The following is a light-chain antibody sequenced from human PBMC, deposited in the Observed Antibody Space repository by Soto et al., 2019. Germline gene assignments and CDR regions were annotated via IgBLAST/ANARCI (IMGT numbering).Light chain of an antibody. Sequence: DIQMTQSPSSLSASVGDRVTITCRASQSISSYLNWYQQKPGKAPKLLIYAASSLQSGVPSRFSGSGSGTDFTLNIRSLQPEDFANYHCQQSYSTLSWTFGQGTTVDIK. CDR2: AAS. CDR1: QSISSY. V-gene: IGKV1-39*01. J-gene: IGKJ1*01. CDR3: QQSYSTLSWT.